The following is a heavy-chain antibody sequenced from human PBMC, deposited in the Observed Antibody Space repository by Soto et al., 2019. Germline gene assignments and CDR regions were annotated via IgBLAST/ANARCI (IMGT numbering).Heavy chain of an antibody. V-gene: IGHV4-59*01. CDR2: VYNSGST. D-gene: IGHD3-22*01. CDR1: GGSISSFY. CDR3: ATASSSGSSGELED. Sequence: SETLSLTCTVSGGSISSFYWSCIRQPPGKGLEWIGYVYNSGSTDYNPSLLSRVTISIDTSKNQFSLRLTSVTAADTAVYYCATASSSGSSGELEDSGQGTMVTLSS. J-gene: IGHJ4*02.